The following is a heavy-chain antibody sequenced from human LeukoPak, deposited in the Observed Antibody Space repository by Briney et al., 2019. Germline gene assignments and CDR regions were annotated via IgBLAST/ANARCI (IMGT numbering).Heavy chain of an antibody. Sequence: GASVKVSCKASGYTFTGYYMHWVRQAPGQGLEWMGWINPNSGGTNYAQKFQGRVTMTRDTSISTAYMELSRLRSDDTAVYYCARDRLGLYYDFWSGYAYFDYWGQGTLVTVSS. CDR3: ARDRLGLYYDFWSGYAYFDY. V-gene: IGHV1-2*02. J-gene: IGHJ4*02. CDR2: INPNSGGT. CDR1: GYTFTGYY. D-gene: IGHD3-3*01.